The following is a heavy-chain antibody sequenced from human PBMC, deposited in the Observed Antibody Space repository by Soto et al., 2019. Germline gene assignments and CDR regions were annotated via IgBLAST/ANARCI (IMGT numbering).Heavy chain of an antibody. CDR3: AREPPAPGITGTKRRGVDY. CDR2: ISSSGSTI. D-gene: IGHD1-7*01. J-gene: IGHJ4*02. V-gene: IGHV3-11*01. CDR1: GFTFSDYY. Sequence: PGGSLRLSCAASGFTFSDYYMSWIRQAPGKGLEWVSYISSSGSTIYYADSVKGRFTISRDNAKNSLYLQMNSLRAEDTAVYYCAREPPAPGITGTKRRGVDYWGQGTLVTVSS.